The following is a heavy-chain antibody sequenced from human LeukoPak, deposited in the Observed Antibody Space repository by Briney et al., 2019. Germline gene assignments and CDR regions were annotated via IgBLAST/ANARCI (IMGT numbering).Heavy chain of an antibody. J-gene: IGHJ4*02. D-gene: IGHD4-17*01. V-gene: IGHV3-7*01. CDR2: IKEDGHEK. Sequence: GGSLRLSCAGSGFTFSSHWMGWVRQAPGKGLEWLANIKEDGHEKYYVDSVQGRFTISRDNAKNSLFLQMDSLRAEDTAVYFCARHGYYVFDYWGQGTLVTVSS. CDR1: GFTFSSHW. CDR3: ARHGYYVFDY.